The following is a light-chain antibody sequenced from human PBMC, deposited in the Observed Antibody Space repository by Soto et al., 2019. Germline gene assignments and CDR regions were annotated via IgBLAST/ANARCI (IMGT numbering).Light chain of an antibody. CDR3: CSYTSSRSVV. V-gene: IGLV2-14*01. Sequence: QSALTQPASVSGSPGQSITISCTGTSSDVGGYNYVSWYQHHPGKAPKLMIYNVDDRPSGVSSRFSGSKSGNTASLTISGLQAEDEADYYCCSYTSSRSVVFGGGTKVTVL. CDR2: NVD. J-gene: IGLJ2*01. CDR1: SSDVGGYNY.